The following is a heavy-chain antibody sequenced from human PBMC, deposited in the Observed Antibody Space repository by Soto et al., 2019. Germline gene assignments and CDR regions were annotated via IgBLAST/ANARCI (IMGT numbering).Heavy chain of an antibody. CDR3: AKDWKQLVLLDY. J-gene: IGHJ4*02. CDR1: GFTFSSFW. CDR2: INSDGSNK. V-gene: IGHV3-74*01. Sequence: GGSLRLSCAASGFTFSSFWMHWVRQAPGEGLVWVSRINSDGSNKYYADSVKGRFTISRDNSKNTLYLQMNSLRAEDTAVYYCAKDWKQLVLLDYWGQGTLVTVSS. D-gene: IGHD6-13*01.